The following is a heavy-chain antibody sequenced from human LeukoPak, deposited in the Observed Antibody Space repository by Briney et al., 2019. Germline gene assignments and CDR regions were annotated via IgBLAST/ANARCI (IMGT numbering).Heavy chain of an antibody. J-gene: IGHJ4*02. D-gene: IGHD4/OR15-4a*01. V-gene: IGHV3-49*04. Sequence: GRSLRLSCADSGFMFGEYSMSWVRQAPGKGLEWLGYIRSKTYGGTAQYAASVKGRLTISRDDSTSSAYLQMNSLKTEDTAVYYCTIDEPNYAPYDFDYWGQGTLVTVSS. CDR1: GFMFGEYS. CDR3: TIDEPNYAPYDFDY. CDR2: IRSKTYGGTA.